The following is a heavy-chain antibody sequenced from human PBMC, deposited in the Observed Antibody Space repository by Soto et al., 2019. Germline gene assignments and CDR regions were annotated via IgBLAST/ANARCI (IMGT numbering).Heavy chain of an antibody. V-gene: IGHV4-31*02. D-gene: IGHD3-22*01. CDR1: GGSISSGGYY. CDR2: IYYSGST. J-gene: IGHJ4*02. Sequence: KSSETLSLTCTVSGGSISSGGYYWSWIRQHPGKGLEWIGYIYYSGSTYYNPSLKSRVTISVDTSKNQFSLKLSSVTAADTAVYYCARGSRYYDDSSGYNSHFDYWGQGTLVTVSS. CDR3: ARGSRYYDDSSGYNSHFDY.